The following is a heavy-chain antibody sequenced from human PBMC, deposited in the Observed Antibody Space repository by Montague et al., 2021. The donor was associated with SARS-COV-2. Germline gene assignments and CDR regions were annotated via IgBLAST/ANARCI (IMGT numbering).Heavy chain of an antibody. Sequence: SETLSLTCTVSGGSVSSSPYYWGWIRQPPGRGLEWVGSISYSGRTYFXPSLKSRLTISVDSSENQFSLRLSSVTAADTAVNYCASSYYYGSGTYVYNYYMDVWGKGTTVTVSS. D-gene: IGHD3-10*01. J-gene: IGHJ6*03. CDR1: GGSVSSSPYY. CDR3: ASSYYYGSGTYVYNYYMDV. CDR2: ISYSGRT. V-gene: IGHV4-39*01.